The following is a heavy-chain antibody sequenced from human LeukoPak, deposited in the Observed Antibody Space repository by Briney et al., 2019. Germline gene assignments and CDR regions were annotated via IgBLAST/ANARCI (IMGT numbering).Heavy chain of an antibody. J-gene: IGHJ6*02. CDR2: ISGSGGST. CDR3: ARGGDIVVVPAASWGMDV. CDR1: GFTFSSYA. D-gene: IGHD2-2*01. Sequence: GGSLILSCAASGFTFSSYAMSWVRQAPGKGLEWVSTISGSGGSTYYADSVKGRFTISRDNSKNTLYLQMNSLRAEDTAVYYCARGGDIVVVPAASWGMDVWGQGATVTVSS. V-gene: IGHV3-23*01.